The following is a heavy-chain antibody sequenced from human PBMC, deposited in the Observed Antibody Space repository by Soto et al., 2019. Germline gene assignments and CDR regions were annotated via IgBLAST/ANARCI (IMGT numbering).Heavy chain of an antibody. V-gene: IGHV3-30*18. CDR2: ISYDGSNK. CDR3: AKDRGYSYGYFDY. J-gene: IGHJ4*02. D-gene: IGHD5-18*01. Sequence: PGGSLRLSCAASGFTFSSYGMHWVRQAPGKGLEWVAVISYDGSNKYYADSVKGRFTISRDNSKNTLYLQMNSLRAEDTAVYYCAKDRGYSYGYFDYWGQGTLVTSPQ. CDR1: GFTFSSYG.